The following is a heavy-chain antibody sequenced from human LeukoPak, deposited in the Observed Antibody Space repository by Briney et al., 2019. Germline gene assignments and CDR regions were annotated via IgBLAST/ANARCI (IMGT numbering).Heavy chain of an antibody. CDR1: GYTFTGYY. V-gene: IGHV1-2*02. CDR3: ARESPDSITIFGVVDY. CDR2: INPNSGGT. Sequence: ASVKVSCKASGYTFTGYYMHWVRQAPGKGLEWMGCINPNSGGTNYAQKFQGRVTMTRDTSISTAYMELSRLRSDDTAVYYCARESPDSITIFGVVDYWGQGTLVTVSS. D-gene: IGHD3-3*01. J-gene: IGHJ4*02.